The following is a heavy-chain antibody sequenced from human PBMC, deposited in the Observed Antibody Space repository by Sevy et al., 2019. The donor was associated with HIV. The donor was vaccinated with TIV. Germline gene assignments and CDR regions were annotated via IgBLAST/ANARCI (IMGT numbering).Heavy chain of an antibody. V-gene: IGHV1-69*06. CDR1: GGTFSSYA. CDR3: ARSLGEGAMIVVGDAFDI. Sequence: ASVKVSCKASGGTFSSYAISWVRQAPGQGLEWMGGIIPIFGTENYAQKFQGRVTITADKSTSTEYMELSSLRAEDTAVYYCARSLGEGAMIVVGDAFDIWGQGTMVTVSS. CDR2: IIPIFGTE. J-gene: IGHJ3*02. D-gene: IGHD3-22*01.